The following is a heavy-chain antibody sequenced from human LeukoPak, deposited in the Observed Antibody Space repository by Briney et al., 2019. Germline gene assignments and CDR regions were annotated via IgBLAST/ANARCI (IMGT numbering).Heavy chain of an antibody. J-gene: IGHJ4*02. CDR3: ARHDSSGYYLEY. V-gene: IGHV4-34*01. CDR2: INHSGST. D-gene: IGHD3-22*01. Sequence: SETLSLTCAVYGGSFSGYYWSWIRQPPGKGLEWIGEINHSGSTNYNPSLKRRVTISVDTSKNQFSLQLSSVTAADTAVYYCARHDSSGYYLEYWGQGTLVTVSS. CDR1: GGSFSGYY.